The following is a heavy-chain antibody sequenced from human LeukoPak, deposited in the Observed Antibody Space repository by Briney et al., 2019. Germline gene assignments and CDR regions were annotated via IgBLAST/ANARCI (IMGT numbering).Heavy chain of an antibody. CDR2: IYYSGST. Sequence: SETLSLTCTVSGGSISSSSYYWGWIRQPPGKGLEWIGSIYYSGSTYYNPSLKSRVTISVDTSKNQFSLKLSSVTAADTAVYYCARGFKQQLVSIDYWGQGTLVTVSS. V-gene: IGHV4-39*07. J-gene: IGHJ4*02. D-gene: IGHD6-13*01. CDR1: GGSISSSSYY. CDR3: ARGFKQQLVSIDY.